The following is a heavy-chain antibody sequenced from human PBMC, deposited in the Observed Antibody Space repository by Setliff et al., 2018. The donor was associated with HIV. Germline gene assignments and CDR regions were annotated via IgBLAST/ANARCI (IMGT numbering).Heavy chain of an antibody. CDR2: INHSGST. J-gene: IGHJ5*01. Sequence: SETLSLTCAVYGGSFSGYYWSWIRQPPGKGLEWIGEINHSGSTNYNPSLKSRVTISVDTSKNQFSLKLSSVTAADTAVYYCASVRLELRQYWFDSWGQGSPVTVSS. D-gene: IGHD1-7*01. CDR3: ASVRLELRQYWFDS. CDR1: GGSFSGYY. V-gene: IGHV4-34*01.